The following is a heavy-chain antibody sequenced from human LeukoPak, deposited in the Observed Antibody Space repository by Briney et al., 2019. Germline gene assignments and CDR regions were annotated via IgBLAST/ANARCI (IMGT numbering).Heavy chain of an antibody. CDR3: ARGPYTMVAIDY. CDR1: GGSISSGSYY. V-gene: IGHV4-61*02. CDR2: IYTSGST. D-gene: IGHD3-10*01. Sequence: SETLSLTCTVSGGSISSGSYYWSWIRQPAGKGLEWIGRIYTSGSTNYNPSLKSRVTISVDTSKNQFSLKLSSVTAADTAVYYCARGPYTMVAIDYWGQGTLVTVSS. J-gene: IGHJ4*02.